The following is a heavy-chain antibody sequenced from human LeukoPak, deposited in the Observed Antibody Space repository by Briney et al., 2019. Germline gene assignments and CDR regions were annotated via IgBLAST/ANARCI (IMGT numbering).Heavy chain of an antibody. CDR2: ISGSGGST. Sequence: GGSLRLSCAASGFTFSSYAMSWVRQAPGKGLEWVSTISGSGGSTYYADSVKGRFTISRDNSKNTLYLQMNSLRAEDTAVYYCAKADILTGYYESNYWGQGTLVTVSS. V-gene: IGHV3-23*01. CDR3: AKADILTGYYESNY. J-gene: IGHJ4*02. D-gene: IGHD3-9*01. CDR1: GFTFSSYA.